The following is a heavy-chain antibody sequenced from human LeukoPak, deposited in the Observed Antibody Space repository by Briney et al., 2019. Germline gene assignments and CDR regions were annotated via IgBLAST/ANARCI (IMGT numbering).Heavy chain of an antibody. J-gene: IGHJ4*02. V-gene: IGHV1-2*02. CDR2: IKHNTGDT. D-gene: IGHD3-16*02. CDR3: ATVDQDWGTFRY. Sequence: AAVKVPRKASGYSFNHYYIHLVGQAPRHGLEWMGWIKHNTGDTNYVEKFEGRVTRSRDTSSNTAYMELSGLTSEDTGVYYCATVDQDWGTFRYWGQGTLVTVSS. CDR1: GYSFNHYY.